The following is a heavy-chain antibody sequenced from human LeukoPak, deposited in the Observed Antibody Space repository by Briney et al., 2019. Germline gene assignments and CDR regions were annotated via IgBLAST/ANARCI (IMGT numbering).Heavy chain of an antibody. CDR1: GGSISSSSYY. D-gene: IGHD5-12*01. J-gene: IGHJ4*02. Sequence: SETLSLTCTVSGGSISSSSYYWGWIRQPPGKGLEWIGSIYYSGSTYYNPSLKSRVTISVDTSKNQFSLKLSAVTAADTAVYYCARLDIVATIFDYWGQGTLVTVSS. CDR3: ARLDIVATIFDY. CDR2: IYYSGST. V-gene: IGHV4-39*01.